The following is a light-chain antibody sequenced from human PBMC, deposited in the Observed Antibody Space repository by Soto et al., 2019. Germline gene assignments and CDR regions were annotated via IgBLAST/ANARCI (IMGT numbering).Light chain of an antibody. Sequence: QSVLTQPPSVSGAPGRRVTISCTGSSSNIGAGYDVHWYQHLPGTAPKLLMYANSNRPSGVRDRFSGSKSGTSASLAITGLQAEDEADYYCQSYDSRLSAYVFGTGTKVTVL. CDR3: QSYDSRLSAYV. J-gene: IGLJ1*01. CDR1: SSNIGAGYD. V-gene: IGLV1-40*01. CDR2: ANS.